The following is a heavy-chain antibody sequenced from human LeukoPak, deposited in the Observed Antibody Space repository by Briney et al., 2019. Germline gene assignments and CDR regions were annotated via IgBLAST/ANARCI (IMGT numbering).Heavy chain of an antibody. Sequence: PSETLSLTCTVSGGSINSYYWSWVRQAPGKGLEWVSAISGSGGSTYYADSVKGRFTISRDNSKNTLYLQMNSLRAEDTAVYYCARAQTLTGDRTLPDFWGQGTLVTVSS. CDR2: ISGSGGST. V-gene: IGHV3-23*01. CDR3: ARAQTLTGDRTLPDF. J-gene: IGHJ4*02. CDR1: GGSINSYY. D-gene: IGHD7-27*01.